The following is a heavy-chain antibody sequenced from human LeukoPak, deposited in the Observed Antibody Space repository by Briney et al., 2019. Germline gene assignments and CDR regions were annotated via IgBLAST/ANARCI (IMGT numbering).Heavy chain of an antibody. CDR1: VGSHSSYY. J-gene: IGHJ3*02. D-gene: IGHD1-1*01. CDR2: IYYSGSN. CDR3: ATQDWNHGAFDI. V-gene: IGHV4-59*08. Sequence: SGTLSLTRNVSVGSHSSYYWSWIRQPPWKGLEWIGYIYYSGSNNYNPSLKSRVTISVDTSKHQFSLKVRSVTAADTAVYYCATQDWNHGAFDIWGQGTMVTVSS.